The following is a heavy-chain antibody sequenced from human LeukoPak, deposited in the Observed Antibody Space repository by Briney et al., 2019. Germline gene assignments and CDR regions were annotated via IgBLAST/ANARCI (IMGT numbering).Heavy chain of an antibody. Sequence: GGSLRLSCAASGFTFSSSAMNWVRQAPGKGLEWVSAISSSGATIYYADAVKGRFTISRDNAKSSLYLQMNSLRAEDTAVYYCTRDAGTRLKYSFGYGDYWGQGALVTVSS. CDR2: ISSSGATI. V-gene: IGHV3-48*03. CDR3: TRDAGTRLKYSFGYGDY. CDR1: GFTFSSSA. J-gene: IGHJ4*02. D-gene: IGHD5-18*01.